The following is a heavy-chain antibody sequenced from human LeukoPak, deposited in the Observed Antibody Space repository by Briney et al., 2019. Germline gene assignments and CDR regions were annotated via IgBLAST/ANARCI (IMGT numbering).Heavy chain of an antibody. CDR2: INHSGST. Sequence: SETLSLTCAVDGGSFSGYYWSWIRQPPGKGLEWIGEINHSGSTNYNPSLKSRVTVSVDTSKNQFSLQLSSVTAADTAVYYCARGRRYTGYDYTLSWFDPWGQGTLVTVSS. D-gene: IGHD5-12*01. V-gene: IGHV4-34*01. CDR1: GGSFSGYY. CDR3: ARGRRYTGYDYTLSWFDP. J-gene: IGHJ5*02.